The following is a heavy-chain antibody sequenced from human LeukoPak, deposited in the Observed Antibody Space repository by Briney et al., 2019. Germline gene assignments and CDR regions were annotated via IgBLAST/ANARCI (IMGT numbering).Heavy chain of an antibody. V-gene: IGHV4-4*07. D-gene: IGHD3-22*01. J-gene: IGHJ3*02. Sequence: SETLSLTCTASGGSIRSYYWSWIRQPAGQGLEWIGRFYTSGSTNYNPSLKSRATMSVDTSKNQFSLKLSSVSAADTAVYFCARDDYYDSSGYRNAFDIWGQGTVVTVSS. CDR1: GGSIRSYY. CDR2: FYTSGST. CDR3: ARDDYYDSSGYRNAFDI.